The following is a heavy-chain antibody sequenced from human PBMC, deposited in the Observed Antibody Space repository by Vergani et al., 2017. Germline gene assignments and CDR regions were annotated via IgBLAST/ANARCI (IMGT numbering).Heavy chain of an antibody. Sequence: QVQLVQSGAEVKKPGSSVKVSCKASGGTFSSYAISWVRQAPGQGLEWMGGIIPIFGTANYAQKFQGRVTITADESTSTAYMELSSRRSEDTAVYYCARGLGTVGALGPYNWFDPWGQGTLVTVSS. J-gene: IGHJ5*02. V-gene: IGHV1-69*01. CDR2: IIPIFGTA. CDR1: GGTFSSYA. D-gene: IGHD1-26*01. CDR3: ARGLGTVGALGPYNWFDP.